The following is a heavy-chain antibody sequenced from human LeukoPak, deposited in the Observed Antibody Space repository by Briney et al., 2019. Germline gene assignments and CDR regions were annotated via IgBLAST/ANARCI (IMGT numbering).Heavy chain of an antibody. Sequence: SETLSLTCAVSGYSISSGYYWGWIRQPPGKGLEWIGSIYHSGSTYYNPSLKSRVTIPVDTSKNQFSLKLSSVTAADTAVYYCARDQLLSYYFDYWGQGTLVTVSS. CDR2: IYHSGST. J-gene: IGHJ4*02. CDR3: ARDQLLSYYFDY. V-gene: IGHV4-38-2*02. D-gene: IGHD2-2*01. CDR1: GYSISSGYY.